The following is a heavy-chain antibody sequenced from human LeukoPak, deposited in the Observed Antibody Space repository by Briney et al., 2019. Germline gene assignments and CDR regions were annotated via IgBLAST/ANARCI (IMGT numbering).Heavy chain of an antibody. J-gene: IGHJ4*02. D-gene: IGHD3-9*01. CDR1: AFSFSNYG. CDR2: IRYDGSNQ. Sequence: PGGSLRLSCAASAFSFSNYGMHWVRQAPGKGLEWVALIRYDGSNQDYADSVKGRFTISRDNSKNTLYLQMNSLRPEDTAVYYCAKDHRYFEYLGKAADYWGPGTMVTVSS. CDR3: AKDHRYFEYLGKAADY. V-gene: IGHV3-30*02.